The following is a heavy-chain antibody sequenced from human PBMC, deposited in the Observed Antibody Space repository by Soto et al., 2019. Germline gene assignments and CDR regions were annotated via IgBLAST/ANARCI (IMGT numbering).Heavy chain of an antibody. CDR2: ISYDGSNK. Sequence: GGSLRLSCAASGFTFSSYGMHWVRQAPGKGLEWVAVISYDGSNKYYADSVKGRFTISRDNSKNTLYLQMNSLRAEDTAVYYCAKRTLSYSSSWYDDQTYYGMDVWGQGTTVTVSS. J-gene: IGHJ6*02. D-gene: IGHD6-13*01. CDR3: AKRTLSYSSSWYDDQTYYGMDV. CDR1: GFTFSSYG. V-gene: IGHV3-30*18.